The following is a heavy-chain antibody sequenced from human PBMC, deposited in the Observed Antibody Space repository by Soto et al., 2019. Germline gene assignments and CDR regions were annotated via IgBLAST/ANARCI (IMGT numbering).Heavy chain of an antibody. CDR2: IYYSGST. V-gene: IGHV4-30-4*01. CDR3: ARVRFQYYDSSGYYLFDS. CDR1: GGSISSGDYY. Sequence: SETLSLTCTVSGGSISSGDYYWSWIRQPPGKGLEWIGYIYYSGSTYYNPSLKSRVTISVDTSKSQFSLKLSSVTAADTVVYYCARVRFQYYDSSGYYLFDSWGQGTLVTVSS. D-gene: IGHD3-22*01. J-gene: IGHJ4*02.